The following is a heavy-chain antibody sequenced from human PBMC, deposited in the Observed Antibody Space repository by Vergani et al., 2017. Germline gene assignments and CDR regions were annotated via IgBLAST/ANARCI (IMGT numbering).Heavy chain of an antibody. D-gene: IGHD6-6*01. V-gene: IGHV4-39*01. J-gene: IGHJ6*03. CDR2: IYFSGST. Sequence: QLQLQESGPGLVKPSETLSLTCTVSGGSISSSSYYWGWIGKPPGKGLEWIGSIYFSGSTYYNPSLKSRVTISVDTSKNQFSLKLSSVTAADTAVYYCARFDSSSSMVYYYYYMDVWGKGTTVTVSS. CDR1: GGSISSSSYY. CDR3: ARFDSSSSMVYYYYYMDV.